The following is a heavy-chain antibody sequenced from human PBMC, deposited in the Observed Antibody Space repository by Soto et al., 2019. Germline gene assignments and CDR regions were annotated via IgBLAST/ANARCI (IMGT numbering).Heavy chain of an antibody. D-gene: IGHD3-3*01. V-gene: IGHV3-33*01. CDR1: GFTFSSYG. J-gene: IGHJ6*03. CDR2: IWYDGSSK. Sequence: QVQLVESGGGVVQPGRSLRLSCAASGFTFSSYGMHWVRQAPGKGLEWVAVIWYDGSSKYYADSVKGRFTISRDNSKNTLDRQMNSLRAEDTAVYYCARDAPGKVEPYGFWKYYYYYMDVWGKGTTVTVSS. CDR3: ARDAPGKVEPYGFWKYYYYYMDV.